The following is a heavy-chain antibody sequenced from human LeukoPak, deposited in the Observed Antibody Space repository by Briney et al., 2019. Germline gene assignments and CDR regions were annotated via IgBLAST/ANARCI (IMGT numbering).Heavy chain of an antibody. V-gene: IGHV4-39*07. D-gene: IGHD3-22*01. CDR2: IYFTGST. CDR3: ARGGEYYDSSGYYNY. CDR1: GGSIRSSDYY. Sequence: SETLSLTCTVSGGSIRSSDYYWGWLRQPPGKGLEWIGCIYFTGSTYYNPSLRGRVTVSIDTSMNQFSLKLSSVTAADTAVYYCARGGEYYDSSGYYNYWGQGTLVTVSS. J-gene: IGHJ4*02.